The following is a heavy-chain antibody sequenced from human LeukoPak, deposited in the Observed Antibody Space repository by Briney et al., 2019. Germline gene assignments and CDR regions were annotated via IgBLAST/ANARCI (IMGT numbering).Heavy chain of an antibody. Sequence: GGSLRLSCAASGFTFDDYAMHWVRQAPGKGLEWVSLISGDGGSTYYADSVKGRFTISRDNSKNSLYLQMNSLRTEDTALYYCAKDISPFWYNWNFRLFGYFDYWGQGTLVTVSS. CDR3: AKDISPFWYNWNFRLFGYFDY. D-gene: IGHD1-7*01. CDR1: GFTFDDYA. CDR2: ISGDGGST. V-gene: IGHV3-43*02. J-gene: IGHJ4*02.